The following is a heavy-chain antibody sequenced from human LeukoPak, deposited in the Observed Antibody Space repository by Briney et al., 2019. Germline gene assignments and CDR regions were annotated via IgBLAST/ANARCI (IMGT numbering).Heavy chain of an antibody. CDR1: GFTFSDYY. D-gene: IGHD6-13*01. J-gene: IGHJ6*02. V-gene: IGHV3-11*01. CDR3: ARDLYSSSRPYYYGMDV. Sequence: PGGSLRLYCAAPGFTFSDYYMSWIRQAPGKGLEWVSYISSSGSTIYYAESVKGRFTISRDNAKNSLYLQMNSLRAEDTAVYYCARDLYSSSRPYYYGMDVWGQGATVTVSS. CDR2: ISSSGSTI.